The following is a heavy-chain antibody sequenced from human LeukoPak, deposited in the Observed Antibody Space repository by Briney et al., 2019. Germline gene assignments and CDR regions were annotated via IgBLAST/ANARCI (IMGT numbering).Heavy chain of an antibody. D-gene: IGHD3-22*01. J-gene: IGHJ6*03. CDR1: GYTFTSYY. CDR2: INPSGGST. Sequence: ASVKVSCKASGYTFTSYYMHWVRQAPGQGLEWMGIINPSGGSTSYAQKFQGRVTMTRDMSTSTVYMELSSLRSEDTAVYYCARDHVVHYDSSALMGPYYMDVWGKGTTVTVSS. V-gene: IGHV1-46*01. CDR3: ARDHVVHYDSSALMGPYYMDV.